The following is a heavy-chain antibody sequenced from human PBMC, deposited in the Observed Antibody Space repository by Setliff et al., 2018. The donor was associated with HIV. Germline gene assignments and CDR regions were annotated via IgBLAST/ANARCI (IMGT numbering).Heavy chain of an antibody. Sequence: GGSLRLSCAASGFIFSSYAMSWVRQAPGKGLEWVSAISGSGANTYYADSVKGRFTISRDNAKNSLYLQMDSLRVEDTAVYYCARPFDQWGQGALVTVSS. CDR3: ARPFDQ. CDR2: ISGSGANT. V-gene: IGHV3-23*01. CDR1: GFIFSSYA. J-gene: IGHJ4*02.